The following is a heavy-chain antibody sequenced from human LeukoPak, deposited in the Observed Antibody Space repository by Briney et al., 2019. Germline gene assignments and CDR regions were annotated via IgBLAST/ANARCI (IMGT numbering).Heavy chain of an antibody. V-gene: IGHV3-9*01. D-gene: IGHD2-21*01. CDR1: GFTFHDYA. Sequence: SLRLSCAASGFTFHDYAMHWVRHAPGKGLEWVSGISWNSGSIGYADSVKGRFTISRDNAKNSLYLQMNSLRAEDTALYYCAKDIASASYYYMDVWGKGTTVTVSS. J-gene: IGHJ6*03. CDR3: AKDIASASYYYMDV. CDR2: ISWNSGSI.